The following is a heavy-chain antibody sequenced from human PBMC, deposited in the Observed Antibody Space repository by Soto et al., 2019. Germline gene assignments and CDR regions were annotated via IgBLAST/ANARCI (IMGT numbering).Heavy chain of an antibody. D-gene: IGHD3-9*01. J-gene: IGHJ6*02. Sequence: ASVKVSCKASGYTFIHYGISWVRQAPGQGLEWMGWISAYNGHTNYAQKLQGRVTMTTDTSTSTAYMELRSLRSDDTAVYYCARRDTYYDILTGTPMDVWGQ. CDR1: GYTFIHYG. V-gene: IGHV1-18*01. CDR3: ARRDTYYDILTGTPMDV. CDR2: ISAYNGHT.